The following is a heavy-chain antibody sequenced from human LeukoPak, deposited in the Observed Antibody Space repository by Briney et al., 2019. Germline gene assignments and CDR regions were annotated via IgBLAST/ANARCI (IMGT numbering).Heavy chain of an antibody. J-gene: IGHJ5*01. CDR1: GFTFDDYG. CDR3: AKDGGSTVTTKVDS. D-gene: IGHD4-17*01. Sequence: GGSLRLSCAASGFTFDDYGMHWVRQVPGKGLEWVAVIWYDGSNKYYADSVKGRFTISRDNSKNTLYLQMNSLRAEDTAVYYCAKDGGSTVTTKVDSWGQGTLVTVSS. CDR2: IWYDGSNK. V-gene: IGHV3-33*03.